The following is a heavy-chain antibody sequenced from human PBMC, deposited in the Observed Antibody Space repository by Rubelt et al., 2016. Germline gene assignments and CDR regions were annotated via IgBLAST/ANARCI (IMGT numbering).Heavy chain of an antibody. Sequence: QLQLQESGPGLVKPSETLSLTCTVSGGSISSGSYYWGWIRQPPGKGLEWIGYIYYSGSIYHHPSPRSRVTISVDTSKNQFSLKVSSVTAADKAVYYCARDQPRVVGCFDYWGQGTLVTVSS. V-gene: IGHV4-39*07. CDR2: IYYSGSI. CDR3: ARDQPRVVGCFDY. CDR1: GGSISSGSYY. J-gene: IGHJ4*02. D-gene: IGHD1-26*01.